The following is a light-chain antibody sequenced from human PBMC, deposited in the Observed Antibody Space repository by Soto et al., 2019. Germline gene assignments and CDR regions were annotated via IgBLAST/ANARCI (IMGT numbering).Light chain of an antibody. J-gene: IGKJ2*01. CDR2: GTS. Sequence: EIVLTQSPGTLSLSPGERATLSCRASRSVSSRHLAWYQQKPGQAPRLLIDGTSTTATGIPDRFSGSESGTDFTLNISRLEPEDFAVYHCHQYGYSPNTFGQGTKLEIK. V-gene: IGKV3-20*01. CDR3: HQYGYSPNT. CDR1: RSVSSRH.